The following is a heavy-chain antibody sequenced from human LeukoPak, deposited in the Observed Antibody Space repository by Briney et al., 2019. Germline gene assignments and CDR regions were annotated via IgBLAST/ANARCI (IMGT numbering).Heavy chain of an antibody. CDR3: PPTAGL. CDR1: GFTFSSYG. J-gene: IGHJ4*02. D-gene: IGHD2-21*02. CDR2: ISYDGSNK. V-gene: IGHV3-30*03. Sequence: PGGSLRLSCADSGFTFSSYGMHWVRQAPGKGLEWVAVISYDGSNKYYADSVKGRFTISRDNSKNTLYLQMNSLRAEDTAVYYCPPTAGLWGQGTLVTVSS.